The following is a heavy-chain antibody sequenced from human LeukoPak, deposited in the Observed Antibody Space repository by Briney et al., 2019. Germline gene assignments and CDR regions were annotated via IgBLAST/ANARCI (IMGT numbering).Heavy chain of an antibody. CDR2: TVVGSGNT. V-gene: IGHV1-58*01. J-gene: IGHJ4*02. Sequence: GASVKVSCKASGLTFTSSAVQWVRQARGQRLEWIGGTVVGSGNTNYAQKYQERVTITRDMSTSTAYMELSSLRSEDTAVYYCAASPDYYDSSGYSYYFDYWGQGTLVTVSS. CDR1: GLTFTSSA. CDR3: AASPDYYDSSGYSYYFDY. D-gene: IGHD3-22*01.